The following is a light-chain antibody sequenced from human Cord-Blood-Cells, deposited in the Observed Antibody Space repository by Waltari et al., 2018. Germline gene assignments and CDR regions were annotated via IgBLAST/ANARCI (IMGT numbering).Light chain of an antibody. V-gene: IGKV3-11*01. CDR1: QRVSSY. Sequence: EIVLTQSPATLSLSHGERATLSCRASQRVSSYLAWYQQKPGQAPRLLIYDASNRATGIPARFSGSGSGTDFTLTISSLEPEDFAVYYCQQRSNWPLTFGGGTKVEIK. J-gene: IGKJ4*01. CDR3: QQRSNWPLT. CDR2: DAS.